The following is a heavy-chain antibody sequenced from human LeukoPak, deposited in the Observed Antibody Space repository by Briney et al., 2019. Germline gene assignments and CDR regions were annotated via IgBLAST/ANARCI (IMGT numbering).Heavy chain of an antibody. D-gene: IGHD3-22*01. Sequence: SETLSLTCAVYGGSFSGYYWSWIRQPPGKGLEWIGEINHSGSTNYNPSLKSRVTISVDTSKNQFSLKLSSVTAADTAVYYCVRGRHTGVNYYDSSGYYYWGQGTLVTVSS. CDR3: VRGRHTGVNYYDSSGYYY. V-gene: IGHV4-34*01. CDR2: INHSGST. J-gene: IGHJ4*02. CDR1: GGSFSGYY.